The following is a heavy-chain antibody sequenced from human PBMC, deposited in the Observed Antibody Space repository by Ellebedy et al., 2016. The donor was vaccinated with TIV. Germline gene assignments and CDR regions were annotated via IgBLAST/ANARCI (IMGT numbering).Heavy chain of an antibody. Sequence: PGGSLRLSCVASGFSFRSYWMSWVRQAPGKGLEWVANIYQDGSNQYYVDSVKGRFTISRYNANKSLFLQMNSLRGQDTAVYYCARRGSYGDYAVQINSWFDTWGRGTLVAVSS. CDR3: ARRGSYGDYAVQINSWFDT. J-gene: IGHJ5*02. D-gene: IGHD4-17*01. CDR1: GFSFRSYW. CDR2: IYQDGSNQ. V-gene: IGHV3-7*01.